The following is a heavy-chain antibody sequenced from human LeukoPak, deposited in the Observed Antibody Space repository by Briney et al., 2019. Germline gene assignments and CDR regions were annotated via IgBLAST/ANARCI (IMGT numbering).Heavy chain of an antibody. CDR1: GGSFSGYY. J-gene: IGHJ4*02. CDR2: INHSGST. D-gene: IGHD2-2*01. CDR3: ARDRAHCSSTSCPQVGFDY. Sequence: SETLSLTCAVCGGSFSGYYWSWIRQPPGKGLEWIGEINHSGSTNYNPSLKSRVTISVDTSKNQFSLKLSSVTAADTAVYYCARDRAHCSSTSCPQVGFDYWGQGTLVTVSS. V-gene: IGHV4-34*01.